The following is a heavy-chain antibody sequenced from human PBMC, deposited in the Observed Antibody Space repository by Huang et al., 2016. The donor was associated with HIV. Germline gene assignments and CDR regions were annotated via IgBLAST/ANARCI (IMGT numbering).Heavy chain of an antibody. CDR1: EYTLTELS. Sequence: QVQLVQSRAEVKKPGASVKVSCKVSEYTLTELSIHWVRQPPGKGLDWRGGFDPESGETIYAQKFQGRVTMTEDTSTETAFMELSGLRPEDTAVYYCATGFDVFFDFWGQGTLVTVSS. CDR2: FDPESGET. CDR3: ATGFDVFFDF. J-gene: IGHJ4*02. D-gene: IGHD3-9*01. V-gene: IGHV1-24*01.